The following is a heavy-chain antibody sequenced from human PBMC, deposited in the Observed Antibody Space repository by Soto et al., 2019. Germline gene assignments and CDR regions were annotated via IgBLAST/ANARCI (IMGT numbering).Heavy chain of an antibody. CDR3: VRIRGPFLRDGLDY. V-gene: IGHV3-74*01. CDR1: GFTFSSFG. Sequence: EVQLVESGGGLVKPGGSLRISYAAYGFTFSSFGMHWVRQAPGKGLVWVPRISGDGNNAVYADSVKGRFTVSRDNGQNTLDLQMNSLTSDDTALYYCVRIRGPFLRDGLDYWGPGIMVTVSS. CDR2: ISGDGNNA. D-gene: IGHD3-10*01. J-gene: IGHJ4*02.